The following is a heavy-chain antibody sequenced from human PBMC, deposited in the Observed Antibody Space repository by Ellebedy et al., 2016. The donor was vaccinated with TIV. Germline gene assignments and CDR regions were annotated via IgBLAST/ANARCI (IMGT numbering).Heavy chain of an antibody. V-gene: IGHV3-74*01. CDR2: INSDGSST. D-gene: IGHD3-16*01. CDR3: ARGTYDYVWGTNGPFDY. Sequence: GESLKISCAASGFTFSSYWMHWVRQAPGKGLVWVSRINSDGSSTSYADSVKGRFTISRDNAKNTLYLQMNSLRAEDTAVYYCARGTYDYVWGTNGPFDYWGQGTLVTVSS. J-gene: IGHJ4*02. CDR1: GFTFSSYW.